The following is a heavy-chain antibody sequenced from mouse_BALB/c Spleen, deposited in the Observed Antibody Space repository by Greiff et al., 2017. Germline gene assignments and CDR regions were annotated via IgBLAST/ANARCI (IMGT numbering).Heavy chain of an antibody. V-gene: IGHV5-6-5*01. D-gene: IGHD1-1*01. J-gene: IGHJ2*01. CDR1: GFTFSSYA. CDR2: ISSGGST. Sequence: EVMLVESGGGLVKPGGSLKLSCAASGFTFSSYAMSWVRQTPEKRLEWVASISSGGSTYYPDSVKGRFTISRDNARNILYLQMSSLRSEDTAMYYCASRYYGSSSYYFDYWGQGTTLTVSS. CDR3: ASRYYGSSSYYFDY.